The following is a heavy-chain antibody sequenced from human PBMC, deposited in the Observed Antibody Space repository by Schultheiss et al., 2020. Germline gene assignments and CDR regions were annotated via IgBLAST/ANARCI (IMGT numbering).Heavy chain of an antibody. V-gene: IGHV4-59*06. CDR3: ARLGGSYRIDYYYMDV. D-gene: IGHD1-26*01. J-gene: IGHJ6*03. Sequence: SETLSLTCTVSGGSISSYYWSWIRQPAGKGLEWIGYIYYSGSTYYNPSLKSRVTISVDTSKNQFSLKLSSVTAADTAVYYCARLGGSYRIDYYYMDVWGKGTTVTVSS. CDR2: IYYSGST. CDR1: GGSISSYY.